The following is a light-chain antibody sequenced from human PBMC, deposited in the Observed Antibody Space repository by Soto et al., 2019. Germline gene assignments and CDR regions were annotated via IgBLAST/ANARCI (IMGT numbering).Light chain of an antibody. CDR1: SSNVGSNS. CDR3: AAWDDSLNGAV. Sequence: QPVLTQPPSASGTPGQRVTISCSGSSSNVGSNSVNWFQQLPGAAPKLLIYSNNRRPSGVPDLFSGSKSGTSASLAISGLQSEDEADYYCAAWDDSLNGAVFGGGTQLTVL. V-gene: IGLV1-44*01. J-gene: IGLJ7*01. CDR2: SNN.